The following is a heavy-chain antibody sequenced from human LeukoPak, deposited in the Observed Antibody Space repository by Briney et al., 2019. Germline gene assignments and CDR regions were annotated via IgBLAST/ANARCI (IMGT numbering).Heavy chain of an antibody. D-gene: IGHD3-10*01. CDR1: GGSISSSTYS. J-gene: IGHJ3*02. CDR3: ARDGTYYYAFDI. V-gene: IGHV4-30-4*07. CDR2: IYYSGIT. Sequence: SQTLSLTCAVSGGSISSSTYSWSWIRQPPGKGLEWIGYIYYSGITYYNPSLKSRVTISVDTSKNQFSLKLSSVTAADTAVYYCARDGTYYYAFDIWGQGTMVTVSS.